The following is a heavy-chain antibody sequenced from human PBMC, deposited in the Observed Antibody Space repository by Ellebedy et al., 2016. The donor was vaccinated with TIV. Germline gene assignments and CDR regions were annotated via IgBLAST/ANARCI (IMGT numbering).Heavy chain of an antibody. CDR3: ARDIDKSSGWYGGAAY. CDR1: GFTFNSYA. V-gene: IGHV3-30-3*01. Sequence: GESLKISCAASGFTFNSYAMHWVRQAPGKGLEWVAVISYDGNSTYYRDSVKGRFTISRDNSMTTLYLEMNSLRAEDSGVYYCARDIDKSSGWYGGAAYWGQGTRVTVSS. D-gene: IGHD6-19*01. CDR2: ISYDGNST. J-gene: IGHJ4*02.